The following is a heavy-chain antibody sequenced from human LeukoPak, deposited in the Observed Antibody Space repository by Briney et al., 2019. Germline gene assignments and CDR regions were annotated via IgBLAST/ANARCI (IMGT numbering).Heavy chain of an antibody. J-gene: IGHJ4*02. CDR2: ISGSGGST. Sequence: GGALRLSCAASGFTFSSYAMSWVRQAPGKGLEWVSAISGSGGSTYYADSVKGRFTISRDNSKNTLYLQMNSLRAEDTAVYYCAKAPVTTCSGAYCYPFDYWGQGTLVTVSS. V-gene: IGHV3-23*01. CDR1: GFTFSSYA. CDR3: AKAPVTTCSGAYCYPFDY. D-gene: IGHD2-21*01.